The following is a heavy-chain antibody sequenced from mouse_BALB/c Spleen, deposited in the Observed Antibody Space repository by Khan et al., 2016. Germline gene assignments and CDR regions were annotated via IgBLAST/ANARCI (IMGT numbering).Heavy chain of an antibody. CDR3: ARGSWYRGAGYFDI. CDR2: IYPGDGDT. Sequence: VQLQESGAELVRPGSSVKISCKASGYAFSSYWMNWMKQRPGQGLEWIGQIYPGDGDTNYNGKFKGKATLTADKSSSTAYMQLRSLTSAVAAVSLCARGSWYRGAGYFDIVGAGTTVTVSS. V-gene: IGHV1-80*01. CDR1: GYAFSSYW. D-gene: IGHD2-1*01. J-gene: IGHJ1*01.